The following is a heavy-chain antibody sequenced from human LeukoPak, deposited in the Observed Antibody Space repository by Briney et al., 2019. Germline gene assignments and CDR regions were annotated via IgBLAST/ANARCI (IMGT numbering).Heavy chain of an antibody. CDR2: ISWNSGSI. D-gene: IGHD5-18*01. CDR3: AKDLGFKQLWPSGYYGMDV. Sequence: PGRSLRLSCAASGFTFDDYAMHWVRQAPGKGLEWVSGISWNSGSIGYADSVKGRFTISRDNAKNSLYLQMNSLRAEDTALYYCAKDLGFKQLWPSGYYGMDVWGQGTTVAVSS. J-gene: IGHJ6*02. V-gene: IGHV3-9*01. CDR1: GFTFDDYA.